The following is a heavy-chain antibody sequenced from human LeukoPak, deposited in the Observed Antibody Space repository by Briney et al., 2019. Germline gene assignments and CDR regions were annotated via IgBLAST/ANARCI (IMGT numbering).Heavy chain of an antibody. CDR3: AREGGDGAFDI. CDR1: VFTFSSYA. J-gene: IGHJ3*02. D-gene: IGHD3-16*01. V-gene: IGHV3-30*04. CDR2: ISYDRSNK. Sequence: PGGSLRLSCAASVFTFSSYAMHWVRQAPGKGLEWVTVISYDRSNKYYADSVKGRFTISRDNSKNTLYLKMNSLKAEDTAVYYCAREGGDGAFDIWGQGTMVTVSS.